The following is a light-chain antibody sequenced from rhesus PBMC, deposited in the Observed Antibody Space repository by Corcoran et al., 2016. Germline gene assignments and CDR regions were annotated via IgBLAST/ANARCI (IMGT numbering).Light chain of an antibody. J-gene: IGKJ1*01. Sequence: ETVVTQSPVTLALSPGERATLSCRASQSVGYYLAWYQQKPGQAPRLLIYGASSRATGIPDRFSGRGAGSDCTLTISRLEPEDVGVYYCQQSSNLWTFGQGTKVEIK. CDR1: QSVGYY. CDR3: QQSSNLWT. CDR2: GAS. V-gene: IGKV3-24*04.